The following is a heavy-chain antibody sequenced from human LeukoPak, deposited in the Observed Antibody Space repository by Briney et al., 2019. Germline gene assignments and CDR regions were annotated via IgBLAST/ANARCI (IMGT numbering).Heavy chain of an antibody. CDR1: GASNNSYY. CDR2: THPSGNT. Sequence: PSETLSLTCTVSGASNNSYYWSWIRQPPGKGLEWIGYTHPSGNTNYSPSLKSRVTISMDTSTNQFSLKLKSVTAADTAVYFCARKAPKKGWFDPWGLGTLVIVSS. J-gene: IGHJ5*02. V-gene: IGHV4-4*09. CDR3: ARKAPKKGWFDP.